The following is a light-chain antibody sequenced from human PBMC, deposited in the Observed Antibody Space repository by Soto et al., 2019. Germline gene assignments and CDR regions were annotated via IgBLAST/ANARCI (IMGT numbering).Light chain of an antibody. J-gene: IGLJ1*01. CDR1: SSDVGSFSP. Sequence: QSALTQPASVSGSPGQSITISCTATSSDVGSFSPVSWYQQHPGKAPKLMIYEGNKRPSGVSNRFSGSKSGNTASLTISGLQAEDEADYYCCSYAGSTTFDYIFGAGTKVTVL. CDR3: CSYAGSTTFDYI. CDR2: EGN. V-gene: IGLV2-23*03.